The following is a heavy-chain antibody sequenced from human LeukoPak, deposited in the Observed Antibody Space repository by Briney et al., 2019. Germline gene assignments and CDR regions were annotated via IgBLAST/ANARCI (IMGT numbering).Heavy chain of an antibody. Sequence: GGSLRLSCAASGFTFSPSWMHWVRQAPGKGLEWVSRINNDGSYINYADSVKGRFTISRDNAKNTLNLQMNSLRAEDTAVYYCAKGRQQLGYNFQHWGQGTLVTVSS. V-gene: IGHV3-74*01. CDR2: INNDGSYI. J-gene: IGHJ1*01. CDR3: AKGRQQLGYNFQH. D-gene: IGHD6-13*01. CDR1: GFTFSPSW.